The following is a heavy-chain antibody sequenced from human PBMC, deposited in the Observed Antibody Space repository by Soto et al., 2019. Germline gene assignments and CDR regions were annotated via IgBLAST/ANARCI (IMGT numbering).Heavy chain of an antibody. J-gene: IGHJ4*02. CDR3: ARDIGGYYYSSSYAN. CDR1: GGSISPYY. V-gene: IGHV4-59*01. D-gene: IGHD3-22*01. Sequence: QVQLQESGPRLVKPSETLSLTCTVSGGSISPYYWSWIRQPPRRGLEWIGYIYYSGSTNYNPSLKSRVNISVDTSKNPFSLKLSSVTAADTAVYYCARDIGGYYYSSSYANWGQGTLVTVSS. CDR2: IYYSGST.